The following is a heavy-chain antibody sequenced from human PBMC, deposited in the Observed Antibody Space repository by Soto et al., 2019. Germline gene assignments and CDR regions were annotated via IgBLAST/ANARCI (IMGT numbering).Heavy chain of an antibody. CDR3: AKANVAAWYGNYFSYYYYMDV. J-gene: IGHJ6*03. CDR1: GFTFDDYA. D-gene: IGHD3-10*01. V-gene: IGHV3-9*01. CDR2: ISWNSGSI. Sequence: GGSLRLSCAASGFTFDDYAMHWVRQAPGKGLEWVSGISWNSGSIGYADSVKGRFTISRDNAKNSLYLQMNSLRAEDTALYYCAKANVAAWYGNYFSYYYYMDVWGKGTTVTVSS.